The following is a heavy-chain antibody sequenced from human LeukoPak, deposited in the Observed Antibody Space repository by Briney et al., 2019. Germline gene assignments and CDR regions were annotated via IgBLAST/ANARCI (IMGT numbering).Heavy chain of an antibody. CDR3: ASWAGNTQSDSWSGPFDS. D-gene: IGHD3-3*01. J-gene: IGHJ4*02. CDR1: GLTFSNLK. CDR2: ISAGGRTT. V-gene: IGHV3-48*03. Sequence: PGGSLRLSCAVSGLTFSNLKMNWVRQAPGKGLEWVSYISAGGRTTFYADSVTGRFTISRDNAKNSLYLQTSSLRVEDTAVYYCASWAGNTQSDSWSGPFDSWGQGSLVTVSS.